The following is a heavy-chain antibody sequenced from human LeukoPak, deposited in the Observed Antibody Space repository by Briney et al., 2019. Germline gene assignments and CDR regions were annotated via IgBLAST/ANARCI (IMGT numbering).Heavy chain of an antibody. V-gene: IGHV3-30*18. D-gene: IGHD4-23*01. J-gene: IGHJ3*02. CDR3: AKGQGGNSQGDGEDAFDI. Sequence: PGGSLRLSCAASGFTFSSYGMHWFRQAPGKGLEWVAFISYDGNNKYYADSVKGRFTISRDNSKNTLYLQMNSLRAEDTAVYYCAKGQGGNSQGDGEDAFDIWGQGTMVTVSS. CDR2: ISYDGNNK. CDR1: GFTFSSYG.